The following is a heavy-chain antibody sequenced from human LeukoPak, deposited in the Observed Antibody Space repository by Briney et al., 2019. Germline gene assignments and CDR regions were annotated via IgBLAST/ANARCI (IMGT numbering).Heavy chain of an antibody. CDR3: ASRGGCSSTSCYNWFDP. V-gene: IGHV4-39*07. J-gene: IGHJ5*02. CDR1: GGSISSSSYY. D-gene: IGHD2-2*01. Sequence: PSETLSLTCTVSGGSISSSSYYWGWIRQPPGKGLEWIGSIYYSGSTYYNPSLKSRVTISVDTSKNQFSLKLSSMTAADTAVYYCASRGGCSSTSCYNWFDPWGKGTMVTVSS. CDR2: IYYSGST.